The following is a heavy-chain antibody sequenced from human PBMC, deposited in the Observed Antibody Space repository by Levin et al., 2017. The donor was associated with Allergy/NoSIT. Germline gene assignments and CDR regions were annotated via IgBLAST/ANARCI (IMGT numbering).Heavy chain of an antibody. CDR2: VYDGDGT. V-gene: IGHV3-53*01. J-gene: IGHJ3*02. CDR3: VRDRGHSGSYWDTFDI. CDR1: GFLVSSQH. Sequence: LSLTCAASGFLVSSQHMSWVRQSPGKGLEWVAIVYDGDGTYYADYVEGRFTISRDNSKNTVYLQMNNLRADDTAMYYCVRDRGHSGSYWDTFDIWGQGTMVIVSP. D-gene: IGHD1-26*01.